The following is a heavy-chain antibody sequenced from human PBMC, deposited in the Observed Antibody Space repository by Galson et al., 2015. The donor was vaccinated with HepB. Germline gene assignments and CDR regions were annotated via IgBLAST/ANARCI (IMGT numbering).Heavy chain of an antibody. CDR3: ARRETVIRGVKEDAFDI. CDR2: IYPGDSET. Sequence: QSGAEVKKPGESLKISCKGSGYAFSTHFLGWVRQSPGTGLEWMGIIYPGDSETRYSPSFQGQVTISADKSISTAYLQWSSLKASDTAIYYCARRETVIRGVKEDAFDIWGQGTTVTVSS. J-gene: IGHJ3*02. CDR1: GYAFSTHF. D-gene: IGHD3-10*01. V-gene: IGHV5-51*01.